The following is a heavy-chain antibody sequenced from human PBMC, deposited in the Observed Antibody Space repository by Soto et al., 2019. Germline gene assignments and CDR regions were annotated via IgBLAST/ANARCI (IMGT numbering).Heavy chain of an antibody. D-gene: IGHD6-13*01. CDR2: ISGSGGST. CDR3: ATGHSRYPIWFDT. J-gene: IGHJ5*02. V-gene: IGHV3-23*01. CDR1: GFTFSSYA. Sequence: PGGSLRLSFAASGFTFSSYAMSWVRQAPGKGLEWVSAISGSGGSTYYADSVKGRFTISRDNSKNTLYLQMNSLRAEDTAVYYCATGHSRYPIWFDTWGQGTLVTVSS.